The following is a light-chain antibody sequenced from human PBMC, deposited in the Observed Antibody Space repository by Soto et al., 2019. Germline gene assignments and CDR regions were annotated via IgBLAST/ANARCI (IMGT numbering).Light chain of an antibody. J-gene: IGKJ1*01. Sequence: DIQMTQSPSSLSASVGGRVTIACRTSQSISSYLDWYQQKPGKVPKLLIYAASSLQSGVPSRFSGSGSGTDFALTISSLQPEDFATYYCQQSNSTPRTFGQGTKVDIK. CDR1: QSISSY. V-gene: IGKV1-39*01. CDR2: AAS. CDR3: QQSNSTPRT.